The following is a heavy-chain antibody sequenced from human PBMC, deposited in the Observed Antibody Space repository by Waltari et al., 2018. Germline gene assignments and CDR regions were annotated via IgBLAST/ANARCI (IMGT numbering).Heavy chain of an antibody. CDR1: GFTFSSYA. CDR2: ISGSGGST. Sequence: EVQLLESGGGLVQPGGSLRLSCAASGFTFSSYAMSWVRQAPGKGVEWVSAISGSGGSTYYADSVKGRFTISRDNSKNTLYLQMNSLRAEDTAVYYCAKGSIFIVVVPAASDFWGQGTLVTVSS. CDR3: AKGSIFIVVVPAASDF. D-gene: IGHD2-2*01. J-gene: IGHJ4*02. V-gene: IGHV3-23*01.